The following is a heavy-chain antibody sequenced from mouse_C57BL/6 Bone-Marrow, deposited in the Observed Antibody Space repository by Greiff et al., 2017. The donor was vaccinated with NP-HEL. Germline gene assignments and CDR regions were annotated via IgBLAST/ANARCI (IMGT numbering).Heavy chain of an antibody. CDR3: ARKYYYGSPHWYFDV. CDR2: ISYDGSN. D-gene: IGHD1-1*01. Sequence: ESGPGLVKPSHSLSLTCSVTGYSITSGYYWNWIRQFPGNKLEWMGYISYDGSNNYNPSLKNRISITRDTSKNQFFLKLNSVTTEDTATYYCARKYYYGSPHWYFDVWGTGTTVTVSS. V-gene: IGHV3-6*01. J-gene: IGHJ1*03. CDR1: GYSITSGYY.